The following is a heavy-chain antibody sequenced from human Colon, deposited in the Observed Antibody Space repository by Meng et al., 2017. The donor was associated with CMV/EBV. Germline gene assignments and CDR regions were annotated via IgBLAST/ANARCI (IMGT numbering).Heavy chain of an antibody. CDR1: GYSISSGFY. J-gene: IGHJ4*02. V-gene: IGHV4-38-2*02. Sequence: SETLSLTCNVSGYSISSGFYWAWIRQPPGKGLEWMAQIYHTGTTLYNPSLKTRVTMSVDTSKNQFSLTLTAVTAADTAVYYCSRQARDWGPGTLVTVS. CDR2: IYHTGTT. CDR3: SRQARD.